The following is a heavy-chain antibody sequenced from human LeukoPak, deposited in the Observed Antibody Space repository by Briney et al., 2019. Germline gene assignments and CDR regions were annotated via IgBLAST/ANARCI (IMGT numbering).Heavy chain of an antibody. CDR2: MNPNSGNT. CDR3: ARDKRLHHGYYYYMDV. D-gene: IGHD4-11*01. CDR1: GYTFTSYD. J-gene: IGHJ6*03. Sequence: ASVKVSCKASGYTFTSYDINWVRQATGQGLEWMGWMNPNSGNTGYAQKFQGRVTITRNTSISTAYMELSSLRSEDTAVYYCARDKRLHHGYYYYMDVWGKGTTVTVSS. V-gene: IGHV1-8*03.